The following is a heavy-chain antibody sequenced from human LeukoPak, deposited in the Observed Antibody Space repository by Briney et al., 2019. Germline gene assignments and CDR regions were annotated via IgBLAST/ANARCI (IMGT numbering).Heavy chain of an antibody. D-gene: IGHD3-10*01. Sequence: SETLSLTCTVSGGSISSCSYDWYWLRQPAGKGLEWIGHLYTSGSMSYNPSLKSRVTISVDTSKNQFSLKLTSVTAADTAVYYCTKGRGIWGQGTLVTVSS. J-gene: IGHJ4*02. CDR2: LYTSGSM. CDR1: GGSISSCSYD. V-gene: IGHV4-61*09. CDR3: TKGRGI.